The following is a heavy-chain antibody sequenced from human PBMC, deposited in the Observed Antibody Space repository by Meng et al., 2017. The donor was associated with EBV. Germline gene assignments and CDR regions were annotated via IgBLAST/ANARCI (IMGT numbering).Heavy chain of an antibody. Sequence: QVQLGRSGAEVKNPGASLEVSCKASGYAFTSYIFHWVRQAPGQRLEWMGWINVGVGYTKYSQKFQGRVTISSDTSATTGYMELSSLRSEDTAVYYCVRGPPVGVPGPGDYWGQGTLVTVSS. V-gene: IGHV1-3*01. CDR1: GYAFTSYI. J-gene: IGHJ4*02. CDR3: VRGPPVGVPGPGDY. D-gene: IGHD2-21*01. CDR2: INVGVGYT.